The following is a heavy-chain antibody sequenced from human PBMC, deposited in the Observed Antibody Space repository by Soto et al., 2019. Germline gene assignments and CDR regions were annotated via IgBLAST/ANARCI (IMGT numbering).Heavy chain of an antibody. CDR1: GFTFTSSA. Sequence: ASVKVSCKASGFTFTSSAVQWVRQARGQRLEWIGWIVVGSGNTNYAQKFQERVTITRDMSTSTAYMELSSLRSEDTAVYYCVKDFRACISNTCDSPSAMYMRDYWGQGPPVTVSS. D-gene: IGHD2-2*02. V-gene: IGHV1-58*01. J-gene: IGHJ4*02. CDR3: VKDFRACISNTCDSPSAMYMRDY. CDR2: IVVGSGNT.